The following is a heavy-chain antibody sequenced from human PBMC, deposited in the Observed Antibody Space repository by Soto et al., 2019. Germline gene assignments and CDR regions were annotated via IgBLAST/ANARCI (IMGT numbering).Heavy chain of an antibody. CDR1: GGTFNTYS. CDR3: ARGGDGSSLRAFYSYGFDV. CDR2: IIPFIGAP. Sequence: QVQLVQSGAEVKKPGSSVKVSCKASGGTFNTYSFGWLRQAPGQGLQWMGSIIPFIGAPNYAQNFQDRVTITADESTTTAYMELSGLNSEDQAVYFCARGGDGSSLRAFYSYGFDVWGQGTSVTVSS. D-gene: IGHD6-6*01. V-gene: IGHV1-69*18. J-gene: IGHJ6*02.